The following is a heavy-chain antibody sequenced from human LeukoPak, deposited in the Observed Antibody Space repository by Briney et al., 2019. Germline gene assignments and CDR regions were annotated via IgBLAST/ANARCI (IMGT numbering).Heavy chain of an antibody. CDR2: ISSSRSYI. J-gene: IGHJ4*02. CDR3: ARRPCSGGSCLGFDY. CDR1: GFTFSSYS. V-gene: IGHV3-21*01. D-gene: IGHD2-15*01. Sequence: GGSLRLSCAASGFTFSSYSMNWVRQGPGKGLEWVSSISSSRSYIYYADSVKGRFTISRDKAKLSLYLQMDTLRAEDTAVYYCARRPCSGGSCLGFDYWGQGTLVTVSS.